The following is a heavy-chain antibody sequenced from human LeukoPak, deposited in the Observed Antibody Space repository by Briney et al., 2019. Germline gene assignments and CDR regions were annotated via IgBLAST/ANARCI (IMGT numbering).Heavy chain of an antibody. Sequence: PGGSLRLSCAAPGFTFSGYSLNWVRQAPGKGLEWLSYISSSTSTIHYADSVKGRFTISRDNAKNSVYLQMNSPRAEDTAVYYCASAWEVGYRSGHDAFDMWGQGTMVTVSS. CDR3: ASAWEVGYRSGHDAFDM. CDR2: ISSSTSTI. CDR1: GFTFSGYS. D-gene: IGHD6-19*01. V-gene: IGHV3-48*01. J-gene: IGHJ3*02.